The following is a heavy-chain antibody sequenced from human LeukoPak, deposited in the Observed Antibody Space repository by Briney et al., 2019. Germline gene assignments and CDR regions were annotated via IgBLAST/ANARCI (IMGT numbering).Heavy chain of an antibody. D-gene: IGHD1-1*01. J-gene: IGHJ4*02. CDR2: IKQDGSAK. V-gene: IGHV3-7*03. CDR3: AKEGDWTHEY. CDR1: GFSFSTNR. Sequence: GGSLRLSCAASGFSFSTNRMDWIRQAPGKGLEWVANIKQDGSAKHYVDSVKGRFTISRDNAKNSLYLQMNSLTVDDTAVYYCAKEGDWTHEYWGQGTLVIVSS.